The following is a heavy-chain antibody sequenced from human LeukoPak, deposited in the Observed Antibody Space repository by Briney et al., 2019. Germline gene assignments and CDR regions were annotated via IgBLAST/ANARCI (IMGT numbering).Heavy chain of an antibody. CDR1: GGSFSGYY. Sequence: PSETLSLTCAVYGGSFSGYYWSWIRQPPGKGLEWIGEINHSGSTNYNPSLKSRVTISVDTSKNQSSLKLSSVTAADTAVYYCARGWVVPAAIDYWGQGTLVTVSS. D-gene: IGHD2-2*01. CDR2: INHSGST. J-gene: IGHJ4*02. V-gene: IGHV4-34*01. CDR3: ARGWVVPAAIDY.